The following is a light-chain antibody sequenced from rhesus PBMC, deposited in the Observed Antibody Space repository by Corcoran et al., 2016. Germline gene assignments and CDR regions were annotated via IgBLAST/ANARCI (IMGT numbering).Light chain of an antibody. Sequence: DIVMTQTPLSLSVTLGEPASISCRSSQSLLSSNGYKYLNWFMQKAGQSPKLLIYYGSNRASGVPDRFNGSESGTEFTLKIGRVEAEDVGYYYCMQVLQIPFTFGPGTKLDIK. V-gene: IGKV2-60*01. CDR3: MQVLQIPFT. CDR2: YGS. J-gene: IGKJ3*01. CDR1: QSLLSSNGYKY.